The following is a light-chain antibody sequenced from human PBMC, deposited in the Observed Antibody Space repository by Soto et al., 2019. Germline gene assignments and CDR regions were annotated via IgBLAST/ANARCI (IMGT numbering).Light chain of an antibody. CDR3: HQRQSWPRT. CDR1: QSVSSSS. CDR2: GAS. J-gene: IGKJ1*01. V-gene: IGKV3-20*01. Sequence: EIVLTQSPGTLSLSPGERATLSCRASQSVSSSSFAWYQQKPGQAPRLLIYGASSRATGIPARFSASGTGTDFTLTISDVQPEDFAVYYCHQRQSWPRTFGQGTKVDIK.